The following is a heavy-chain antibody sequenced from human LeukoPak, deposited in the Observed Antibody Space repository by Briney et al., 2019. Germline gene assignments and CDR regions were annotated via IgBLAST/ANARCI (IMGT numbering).Heavy chain of an antibody. CDR1: GFTFSSHW. V-gene: IGHV3-7*05. J-gene: IGHJ4*02. D-gene: IGHD6-19*01. CDR2: IKQDGSEK. CDR3: ARDRQWLDIDY. Sequence: GGSLRLSCAASGFTFSSHWMSWVRQAPGKGLEWVANIKQDGSEKYYVDSVKGRFTISRDNAKNSLYLQMNSLRAEDTAVYYCARDRQWLDIDYWGQGTLVTVSS.